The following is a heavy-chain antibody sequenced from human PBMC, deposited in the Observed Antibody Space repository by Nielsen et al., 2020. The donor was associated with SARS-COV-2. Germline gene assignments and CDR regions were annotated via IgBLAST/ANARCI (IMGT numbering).Heavy chain of an antibody. Sequence: ASVKVSCKASGYTFTSYYMHWVRQAPGQGLEWMGIINPSGGSTSYAQKFQGRVTMTRDTSTSTVYMELSSLRSEDTAEYYCARDGLKVVVPAATYFDYWGQGTLVTVSS. V-gene: IGHV1-46*01. D-gene: IGHD2-2*01. CDR2: INPSGGST. J-gene: IGHJ4*02. CDR3: ARDGLKVVVPAATYFDY. CDR1: GYTFTSYY.